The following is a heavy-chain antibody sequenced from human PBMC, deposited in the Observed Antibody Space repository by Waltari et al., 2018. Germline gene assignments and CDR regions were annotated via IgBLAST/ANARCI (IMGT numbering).Heavy chain of an antibody. CDR3: AREMVSSGYQDY. D-gene: IGHD3-22*01. V-gene: IGHV1-2*06. Sequence: QVQLVQSGAEVKKPGASVKVSCKASGYTFTGYYMHWVRQAPGQGLEWMGRINPNSGGTNYAKKFQGRGTRTRDTSISTAYMELSRLRSDDTAVYYCAREMVSSGYQDYWGQGTLVTVSS. CDR1: GYTFTGYY. CDR2: INPNSGGT. J-gene: IGHJ4*02.